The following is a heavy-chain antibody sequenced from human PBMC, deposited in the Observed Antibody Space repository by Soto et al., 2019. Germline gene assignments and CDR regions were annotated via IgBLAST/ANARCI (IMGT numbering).Heavy chain of an antibody. J-gene: IGHJ4*02. D-gene: IGHD1-1*01. V-gene: IGHV3-7*01. Sequence: VQLVESGGDLVQPGGSLRLSCAASGVTIRTYWMSWVRQAPGKGLEWVANIKQDGSETYYVDSVKGRFTISSDNDKNSLSLQMNGLRVEDAAVYYCVREGYQLHRYSAGYWGQGTLVAVSS. CDR2: IKQDGSET. CDR3: VREGYQLHRYSAGY. CDR1: GVTIRTYW.